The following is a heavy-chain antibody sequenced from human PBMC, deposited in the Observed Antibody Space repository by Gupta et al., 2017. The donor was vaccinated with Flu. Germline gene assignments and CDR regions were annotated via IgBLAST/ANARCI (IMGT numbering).Heavy chain of an antibody. CDR2: MNPNSGNT. CDR1: GYTFTSYD. J-gene: IGHJ1*01. D-gene: IGHD3-3*01. V-gene: IGHV1-8*01. Sequence: QVQLVQSGAEVKKPGASAKVSCKASGYTFTSYDINWVRQATGQGLEWMGWMNPNSGNTGYAQKFQGRVTMTRNTSISTAYMELSSLRSEDTAVYYCARGLRFDFWSGYYVSRAPNSEYFQHWGQGTLVTVSS. CDR3: ARGLRFDFWSGYYVSRAPNSEYFQH.